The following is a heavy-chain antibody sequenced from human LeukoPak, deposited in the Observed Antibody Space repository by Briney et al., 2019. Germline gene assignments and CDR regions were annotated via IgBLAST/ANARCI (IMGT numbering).Heavy chain of an antibody. CDR2: INPNSGGI. D-gene: IGHD2-15*01. J-gene: IGHJ5*02. Sequence: GASVKVSCKASGYTFTSYYMHWVRQAPGQGLEWMGWINPNSGGIKYSQKFQYRVTMTRDTSISAVYMELSRLRSDDTAVYYCARDTVGVALRRGRNWFDPWGQGTLVTVSS. CDR1: GYTFTSYY. V-gene: IGHV1-2*02. CDR3: ARDTVGVALRRGRNWFDP.